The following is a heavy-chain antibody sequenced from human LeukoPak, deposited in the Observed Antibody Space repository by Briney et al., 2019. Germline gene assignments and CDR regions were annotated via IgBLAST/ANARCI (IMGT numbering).Heavy chain of an antibody. CDR2: IYSGGST. J-gene: IGHJ4*02. V-gene: IGHV3-66*02. CDR1: GFTVSSNH. CDR3: VSAEDDSSGYPIYFDY. Sequence: TGGSLRLSCAASGFTVSSNHMSWVRQAPGKGLEWVSVIYSGGSTYYADSVKGRFTISRDNSKNTLYLQMNSLRAEDTAVYYCVSAEDDSSGYPIYFDYWGQGTLVTVSS. D-gene: IGHD3-22*01.